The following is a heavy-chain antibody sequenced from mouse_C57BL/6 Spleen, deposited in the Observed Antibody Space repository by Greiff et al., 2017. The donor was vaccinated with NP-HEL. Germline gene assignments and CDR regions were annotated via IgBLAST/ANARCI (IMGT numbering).Heavy chain of an antibody. CDR3: ARDGVYYGSSGYFDV. D-gene: IGHD1-1*01. J-gene: IGHJ1*03. CDR1: GYSITSGYY. CDR2: ISYDGSN. Sequence: DVQLQESGPGLVKPSQSLSLTCSVTGYSITSGYYWNWIRQFPGNKLEWMGYISYDGSNNYNPSLKNRISITRDPSKNQFFLKLNSVTTEDTATYYCARDGVYYGSSGYFDVWGTGTTVTVSS. V-gene: IGHV3-6*01.